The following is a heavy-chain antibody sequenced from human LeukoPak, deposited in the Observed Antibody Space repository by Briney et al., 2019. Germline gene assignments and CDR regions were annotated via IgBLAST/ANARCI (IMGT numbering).Heavy chain of an antibody. CDR3: ATDGARFDN. CDR2: INIGGTNT. J-gene: IGHJ5*02. CDR1: GFTFNDYY. Sequence: GGSLRLSCAASGFTFNDYYMSWIRQAPGKGLEWLSYINIGGTNTHYADSVKGRFTISRDNAKKSLYLEMNNLRAEDTAVYYCATDGARFDNWGQGVLVTVSS. V-gene: IGHV3-11*01.